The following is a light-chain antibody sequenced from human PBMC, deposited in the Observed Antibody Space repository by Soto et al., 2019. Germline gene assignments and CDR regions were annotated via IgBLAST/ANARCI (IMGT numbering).Light chain of an antibody. J-gene: IGKJ1*01. Sequence: EIVMTQSPATLSVSPGASATLSFRASQSVSTNLAWYQQKPGQVPRVLIYGASTRATGIPDRFSGSGSGTDFTLTISRLEPEDSAVYYCQQYSSSRTFGQGTKVDIK. CDR1: QSVSTN. CDR3: QQYSSSRT. CDR2: GAS. V-gene: IGKV3-20*01.